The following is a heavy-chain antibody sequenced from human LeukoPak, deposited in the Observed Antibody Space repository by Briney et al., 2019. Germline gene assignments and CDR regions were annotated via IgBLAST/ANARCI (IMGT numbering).Heavy chain of an antibody. D-gene: IGHD5-18*01. J-gene: IGHJ6*03. CDR1: GYTFISYD. CDR2: MNPNSGNT. V-gene: IGHV1-8*01. CDR3: ARGRILRGFSYGRLGLRDSYLDV. Sequence: ASVKVSCKASGYTFISYDINWVRQAAGQGLEGMGWMNPNSGNTGYAQKFQGRVTLTRNTSISTAYMELSSLRSEDTAVYYCARGRILRGFSYGRLGLRDSYLDVWAKGPTVPISS.